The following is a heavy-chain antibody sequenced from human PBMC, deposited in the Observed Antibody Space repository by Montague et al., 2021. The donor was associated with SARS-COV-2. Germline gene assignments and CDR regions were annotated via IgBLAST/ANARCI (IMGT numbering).Heavy chain of an antibody. V-gene: IGHV4-39*01. Sequence: SETLSLTCTVSGGSIRYSSYYWGWIRQPPGKGLEWIGSIYYSGSTYYNPPLKSRVTISVDTSKNQFSLKLSSVTAADTAVYYCVRGDEYPKIDLWGQGILVTVSS. J-gene: IGHJ5*02. CDR3: VRGDEYPKIDL. D-gene: IGHD2-2*01. CDR2: IYYSGST. CDR1: GGSIRYSSYY.